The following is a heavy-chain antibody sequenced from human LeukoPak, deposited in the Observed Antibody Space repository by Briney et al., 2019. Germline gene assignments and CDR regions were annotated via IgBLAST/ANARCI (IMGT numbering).Heavy chain of an antibody. CDR2: IIPIFGTA. J-gene: IGHJ6*03. CDR1: GGTFSSYA. Sequence: SVKVSCKASGGTFSSYAISWVRQAPGQGLEWMGGIIPIFGTANYAQKFQGRVTITADKSTSTAYMELSSLRSEDTAVYYCASPTRIHWYMDVWGKGTTVTVSS. V-gene: IGHV1-69*06. D-gene: IGHD4-17*01. CDR3: ASPTRIHWYMDV.